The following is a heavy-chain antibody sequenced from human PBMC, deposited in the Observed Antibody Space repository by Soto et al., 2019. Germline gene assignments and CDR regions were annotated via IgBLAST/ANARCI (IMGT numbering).Heavy chain of an antibody. D-gene: IGHD6-19*01. V-gene: IGHV3-7*01. J-gene: IGHJ6*02. CDR2: IKQDGSEK. CDR1: GFIFSSYW. Sequence: EVQLVESGGDLVQPGGSLRLSCAASGFIFSSYWMSWVRQAPGKGLEWVANIKQDGSEKYYVDSVKGRFTISRDNAKNSLYLQMNSLRAEDTAVYYCAREDSSGWPFYYYYGMAVWGQGTTVTVSS. CDR3: AREDSSGWPFYYYYGMAV.